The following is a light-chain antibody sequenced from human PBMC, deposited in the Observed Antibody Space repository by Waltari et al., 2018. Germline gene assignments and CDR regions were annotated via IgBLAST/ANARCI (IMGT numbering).Light chain of an antibody. V-gene: IGKV4-1*01. Sequence: DIVMTQSADSLAVSLGERAPINCKSSQTVLYRDNNKNYLTWYQQKPGQPPKLLFSWASIRESGVPDRLSASGSGTDFTLTISSLQAEDVAVYYCHQHYTTPWTFGQGTKVEIK. CDR3: HQHYTTPWT. CDR2: WAS. CDR1: QTVLYRDNNKNY. J-gene: IGKJ1*01.